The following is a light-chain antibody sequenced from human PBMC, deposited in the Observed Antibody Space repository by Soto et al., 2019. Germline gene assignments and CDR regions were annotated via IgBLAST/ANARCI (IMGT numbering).Light chain of an antibody. CDR3: CSYVGTDTYS. Sequence: QSALTQPRSVSGSPGQSVTVSCTGTSSDVGGYNYVSWYQQHPGKAPELMIYDVTKRPSGVPDRFSGSKSGNTASLTISGLQAEDEADYYCCSYVGTDTYSFGTGTKLTVL. J-gene: IGLJ1*01. V-gene: IGLV2-11*01. CDR2: DVT. CDR1: SSDVGGYNY.